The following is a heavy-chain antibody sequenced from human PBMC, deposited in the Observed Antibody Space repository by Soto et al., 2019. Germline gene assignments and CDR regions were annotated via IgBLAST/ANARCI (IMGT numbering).Heavy chain of an antibody. J-gene: IGHJ6*02. CDR1: GFTFSSYA. CDR3: ARADGMDV. Sequence: GGSLRLSCAASGFTFSSYAMHWVRQAPGKGLEWVAVISYDGSNKYYADSVKGRFTISRDNSKNTLYLQMNSLRAEDTAVYYCARADGMDVWGQGTTVTVSS. V-gene: IGHV3-30-3*01. CDR2: ISYDGSNK.